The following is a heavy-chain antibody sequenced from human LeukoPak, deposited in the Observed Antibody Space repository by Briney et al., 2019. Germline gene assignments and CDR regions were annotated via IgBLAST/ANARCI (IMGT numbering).Heavy chain of an antibody. CDR2: ITGSGGNT. CDR1: GFTFSNYA. CDR3: AKDHIVVVVAATPDY. Sequence: GASLRLSCAASGFTFSNYAMSWVRQAPGKGLEWVSAITGSGGNTYYADSVKGRFTISRDNSKNTLYLQMNSLRAEDTAVYYCAKDHIVVVVAATPDYWGQGTLVTVSS. D-gene: IGHD2-15*01. J-gene: IGHJ4*02. V-gene: IGHV3-23*01.